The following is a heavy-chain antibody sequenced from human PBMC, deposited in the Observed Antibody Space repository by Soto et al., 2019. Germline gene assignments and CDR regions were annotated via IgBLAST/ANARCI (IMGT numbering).Heavy chain of an antibody. V-gene: IGHV4-34*01. Sequence: SETLSLTCAVYGGSFSGYYWSWIRQPPGKGLEWIGEINHSGSTNYNPSLKSRVTISVDTSKNQFSLKLSSVTAADTAVYYCARGRGSITMVRGVIIIGFDYWGQGTLVTVSS. CDR2: INHSGST. CDR1: GGSFSGYY. D-gene: IGHD3-10*01. CDR3: ARGRGSITMVRGVIIIGFDY. J-gene: IGHJ4*02.